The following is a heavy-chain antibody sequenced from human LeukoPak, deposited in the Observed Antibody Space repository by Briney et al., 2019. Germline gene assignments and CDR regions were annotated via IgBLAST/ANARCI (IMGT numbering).Heavy chain of an antibody. CDR3: ARGRMVAATPLNY. J-gene: IGHJ4*02. Sequence: PSGTLSLTCAVSGGSISSSNWWSWVRQPPGKGLEWIGEIYHSGSTNYNPSLKSRVTISVDKSKNQFSLKLSSMTAADTAVYYCARGRMVAATPLNYWGQGTLVTVSS. V-gene: IGHV4-4*02. CDR2: IYHSGST. CDR1: GGSISSSNW. D-gene: IGHD2-15*01.